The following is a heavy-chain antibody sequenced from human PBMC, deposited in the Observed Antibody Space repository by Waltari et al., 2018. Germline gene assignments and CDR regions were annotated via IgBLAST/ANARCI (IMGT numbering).Heavy chain of an antibody. Sequence: VQLVESGGGLVQPGGSLRLSCAASGFTFSSYEMNWVRQAPGKGLAWVSYISSSGRTIYDADSVKGRFTISRDNAKNSLYLQMNSLRAEDTAVYYCAREGGSYYFDYWGQGTLVTVSS. CDR1: GFTFSSYE. J-gene: IGHJ4*02. D-gene: IGHD1-26*01. CDR3: AREGGSYYFDY. CDR2: ISSSGRTI. V-gene: IGHV3-48*03.